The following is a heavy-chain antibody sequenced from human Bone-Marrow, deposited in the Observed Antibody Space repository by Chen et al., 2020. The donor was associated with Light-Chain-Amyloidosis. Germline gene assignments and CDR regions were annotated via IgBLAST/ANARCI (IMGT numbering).Heavy chain of an antibody. D-gene: IGHD3-16*01. Sequence: QVQLLESGPGLVKPSGTLSLPCAVSGDPRGRTDSWSWVRQSPGKGLEWIGEIYYNGRTNYNPSLGTGVETSADKSKNKVSLKLGSVTAADTAIYYCARGYFGLGAPGWFDPWGQGTLVTVSS. V-gene: IGHV4-4*02. CDR1: GDPRGRTDS. CDR3: ARGYFGLGAPGWFDP. J-gene: IGHJ5*02. CDR2: IYYNGRT.